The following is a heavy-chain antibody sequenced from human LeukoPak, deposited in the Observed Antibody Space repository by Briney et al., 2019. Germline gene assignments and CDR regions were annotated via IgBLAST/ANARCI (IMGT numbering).Heavy chain of an antibody. CDR2: INHGGST. Sequence: SETLSLTCTVSGGSISSYYWSWIRQPPGKGLEWIGEINHGGSTNYNPSLKSRVTISVDTSKNQFSLKLSSVTAADTAVYYCARRLAVAERAFQHWGQGTLVTVSS. CDR3: ARRLAVAERAFQH. D-gene: IGHD6-19*01. J-gene: IGHJ1*01. V-gene: IGHV4-34*01. CDR1: GGSISSYY.